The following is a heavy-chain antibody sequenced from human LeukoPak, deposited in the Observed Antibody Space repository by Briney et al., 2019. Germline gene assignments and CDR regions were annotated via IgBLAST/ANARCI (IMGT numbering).Heavy chain of an antibody. J-gene: IGHJ4*02. CDR1: GGSFSGYY. Sequence: SETLSLTCAVYGGSFSGYYWNWIRQPPGKGLEWIGEINHSGSTNYNPSLKSRVTISVDTSKNQFSLRLSSVTAADTAVYYCARVSGDQLLTFGYWGQGTLVTVSS. D-gene: IGHD2-2*01. V-gene: IGHV4-34*01. CDR2: INHSGST. CDR3: ARVSGDQLLTFGY.